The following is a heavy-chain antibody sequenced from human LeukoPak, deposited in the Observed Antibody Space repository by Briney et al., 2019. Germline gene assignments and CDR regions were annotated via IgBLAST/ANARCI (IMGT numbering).Heavy chain of an antibody. CDR1: GGSFSGYY. V-gene: IGHV4-34*01. D-gene: IGHD2-2*01. J-gene: IGHJ4*02. CDR2: INHSGST. CDR3: ARLRAIVVVPAAPDYFDY. Sequence: SETLSLTCAVYGGSFSGYYWSWIRQPPGKGLEWIGEINHSGSTNYNPSLKSRVTISVDTSKNQFSLKLSSVTAADTAVYYCARLRAIVVVPAAPDYFDYWGQGTLVTVSS.